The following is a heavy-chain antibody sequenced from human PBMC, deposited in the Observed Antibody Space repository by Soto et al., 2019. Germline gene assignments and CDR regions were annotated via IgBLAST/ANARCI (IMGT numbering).Heavy chain of an antibody. CDR2: MNPDGSLG. J-gene: IGHJ4*02. V-gene: IGHV3-7*01. Sequence: GGSLRLSCVASGFTFSDYWVSWVRLTPGKGPEWVAHMNPDGSLGSYVDSVKGRFTMSRDNAQDSLFLHMSSLRPEDTAIYYCARFYNWGPGTLVTVSS. CDR1: GFTFSDYW. CDR3: ARFYN.